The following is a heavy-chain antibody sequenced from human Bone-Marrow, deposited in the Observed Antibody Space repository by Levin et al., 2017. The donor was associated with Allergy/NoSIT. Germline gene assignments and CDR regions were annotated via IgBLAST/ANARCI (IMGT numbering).Heavy chain of an antibody. Sequence: SLKISCAASGFKFDDHAIHWIRQSPGKGLEWVSGISWDSGTLAYADSVRDRFTISRDNAKNSLYLQMNSLKTDDTALYFCAKDNGAYYDSSGYYSDYWCRRCLVTVSS. CDR1: GFKFDDHA. V-gene: IGHV3-9*01. J-gene: IGHJ4*02. D-gene: IGHD3-22*01. CDR3: AKDNGAYYDSSGYYSDY. CDR2: ISWDSGTL.